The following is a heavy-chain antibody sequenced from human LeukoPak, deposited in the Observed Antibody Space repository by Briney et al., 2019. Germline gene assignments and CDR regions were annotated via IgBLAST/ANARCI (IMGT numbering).Heavy chain of an antibody. Sequence: SETLSLTCTVSGGSISSHYWSWIRQPPGKGLEWIGYVYYSGSTNYNPSLKSRVTISVDTSKNQFSLKLNSVTAADTAVYYCARRAPYYFDSSGSHFDYWGQGTLVTVSS. D-gene: IGHD3-22*01. CDR2: VYYSGST. V-gene: IGHV4-59*08. CDR1: GGSISSHY. CDR3: ARRAPYYFDSSGSHFDY. J-gene: IGHJ4*02.